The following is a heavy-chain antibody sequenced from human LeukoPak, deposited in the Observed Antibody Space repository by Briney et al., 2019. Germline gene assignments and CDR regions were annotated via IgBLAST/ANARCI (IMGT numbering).Heavy chain of an antibody. CDR3: ARASSSTLGNYYYYYMDV. V-gene: IGHV1-46*01. CDR2: INPSGGST. D-gene: IGHD2-2*01. J-gene: IGHJ6*03. Sequence: ASVKVSCKASGYTFTSYYMHWVRQAPGQGLEWMGIINPSGGSTSYAQKFQGRVTMTRGMSTSTVYMELSSLRSEDTAVYYCARASSSTLGNYYYYYMDVWGKGTAVTVSS. CDR1: GYTFTSYY.